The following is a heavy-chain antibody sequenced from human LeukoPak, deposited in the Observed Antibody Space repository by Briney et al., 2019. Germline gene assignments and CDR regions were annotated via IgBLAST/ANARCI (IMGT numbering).Heavy chain of an antibody. J-gene: IGHJ6*03. CDR2: IRYDGSNK. CDR1: GFTFSNYG. D-gene: IGHD6-19*01. Sequence: PGGSLRLSCGASGFTFSNYGMHWVRQAPDKGLEWVTFIRYDGSNKYYADSVKGRFTISRDNSKNTLYLQMNSLRAEVTAVYYCAKDGLGSTGFYYYYYMDVWGKGTTVTISS. V-gene: IGHV3-30*02. CDR3: AKDGLGSTGFYYYYYMDV.